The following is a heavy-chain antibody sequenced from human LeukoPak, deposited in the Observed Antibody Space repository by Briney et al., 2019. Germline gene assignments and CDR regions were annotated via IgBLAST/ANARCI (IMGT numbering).Heavy chain of an antibody. V-gene: IGHV3-9*01. CDR1: GFTFDDYA. CDR2: ISWNSGSI. CDR3: AKDSKPELLRGYFDY. D-gene: IGHD1-7*01. J-gene: IGHJ4*02. Sequence: GRSLRLSCAASGFTFDDYAMHWVRQAPGKGLEWVSGISWNSGSIGYADSVKGRFTISRDNAKNSLYLQMNSLRAEDTALYYCAKDSKPELLRGYFDYWGQGTLVTVSS.